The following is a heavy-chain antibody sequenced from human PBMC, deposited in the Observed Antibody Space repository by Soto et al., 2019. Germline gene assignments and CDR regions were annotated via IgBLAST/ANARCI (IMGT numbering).Heavy chain of an antibody. CDR3: ARRCISIRCFLY. D-gene: IGHD2-2*01. Sequence: QLQLQESGPGLVKTSETLSLTCTVSGGSISKSGNYWGWIRQPPGKGLEWIGSIYDSGSTHYNPSLKRRVTISVDTSKNQFSLNLSSVTAADTAVYYCARRCISIRCFLYWGQGILVTVSS. V-gene: IGHV4-39*01. J-gene: IGHJ4*02. CDR2: IYDSGST. CDR1: GGSISKSGNY.